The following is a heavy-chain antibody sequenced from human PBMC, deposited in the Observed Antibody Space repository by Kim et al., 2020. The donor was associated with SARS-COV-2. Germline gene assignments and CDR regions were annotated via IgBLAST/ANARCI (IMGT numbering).Heavy chain of an antibody. Sequence: SVKVSCKASGGTFSSYAISWVRQAPGQGLEWMGGIIPIFGTANYAQKFQGRVTITADESTSTAYMELSSLRSEDTAVYYCASWGYDSFAQHPPHGMDVWGQGTTVTLSS. V-gene: IGHV1-69*13. CDR2: IIPIFGTA. D-gene: IGHD3-3*01. J-gene: IGHJ6*02. CDR1: GGTFSSYA. CDR3: ASWGYDSFAQHPPHGMDV.